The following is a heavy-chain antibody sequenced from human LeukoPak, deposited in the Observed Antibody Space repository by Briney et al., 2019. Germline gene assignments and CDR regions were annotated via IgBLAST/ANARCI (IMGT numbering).Heavy chain of an antibody. D-gene: IGHD4-23*01. J-gene: IGHJ3*02. Sequence: GGSLSPSCAASGFTFSSYGMHWVRQAPGKGLEWVAVIWYDGSNKYYADSVKGRFTISRDNSKNTLYLQMNSLRAEDTAVYYCARGLGGNSRAFDIWGQGTMVTVSS. CDR2: IWYDGSNK. V-gene: IGHV3-33*01. CDR3: ARGLGGNSRAFDI. CDR1: GFTFSSYG.